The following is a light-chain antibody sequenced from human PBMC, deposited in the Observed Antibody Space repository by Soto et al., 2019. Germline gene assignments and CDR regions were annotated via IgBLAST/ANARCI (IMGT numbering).Light chain of an antibody. CDR2: EVT. CDR3: CTYARNRLYV. Sequence: QSVPTQPASVSGSPGHSITISCTGTSSDVGGYNFVSWYQQKPGKAPKLLIYEVTHRPSGISARFSGSKSGNMASLTISGRQDEDEASDYCCTYARNRLYVFGSGTQLTVL. V-gene: IGLV2-14*01. J-gene: IGLJ1*01. CDR1: SSDVGGYNF.